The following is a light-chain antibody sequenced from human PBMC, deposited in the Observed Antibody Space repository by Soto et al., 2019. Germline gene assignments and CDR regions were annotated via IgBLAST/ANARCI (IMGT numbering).Light chain of an antibody. CDR2: DVS. CDR1: SSDVGGYNY. CDR3: SSYTSSSWV. J-gene: IGLJ3*02. Sequence: QSALTQPASVSGSPGQSITISCTGTSSDVGGYNYVSWYQQHPGKAPKLMIYDVSNRPSGVSNRFSGSKSDNTASLTISGLQAEDEADYYCSSYTSSSWVFGGGTKVTVL. V-gene: IGLV2-14*01.